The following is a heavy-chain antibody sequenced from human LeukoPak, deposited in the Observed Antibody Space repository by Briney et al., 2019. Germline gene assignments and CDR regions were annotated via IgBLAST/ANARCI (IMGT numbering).Heavy chain of an antibody. D-gene: IGHD3-10*01. V-gene: IGHV1-2*02. CDR3: ARDLGRITMVRGVTSQNDY. J-gene: IGHJ4*02. Sequence: ASVKVSCKASGYTFTGYYMHWVRQAPGQGLEWMRWINPNSGGTNYAQKFQGRVTMTRDTSISTAYMELSRLRSDDTAVYYCARDLGRITMVRGVTSQNDYWGQGTLVTVSS. CDR1: GYTFTGYY. CDR2: INPNSGGT.